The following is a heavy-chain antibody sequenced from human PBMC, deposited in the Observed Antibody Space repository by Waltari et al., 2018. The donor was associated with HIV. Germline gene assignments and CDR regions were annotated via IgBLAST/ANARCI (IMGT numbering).Heavy chain of an antibody. CDR2: ILYDGKKR. CDR3: AREKVISGGFYYGIDV. CDR1: GFSFSGYG. V-gene: IGHV3-33*01. J-gene: IGHJ6*02. D-gene: IGHD6-25*01. Sequence: QVELVESGGGVVQPGRSLRLSCAASGFSFSGYGMHWVRQAPGKGLGWVAIILYDGKKRHYADSVNGRITTSRDNSKNTLYLQLNSLTVEDAAVYYCAREKVISGGFYYGIDVWGQGTTVTVTS.